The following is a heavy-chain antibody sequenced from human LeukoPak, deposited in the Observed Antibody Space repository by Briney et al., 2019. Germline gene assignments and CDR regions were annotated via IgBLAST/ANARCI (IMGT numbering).Heavy chain of an antibody. CDR3: ASAIAARGAFDY. Sequence: GGSLRLSCAASGFTFSSYSMNWVRQAPGKGLEWVSSISSSSSYIYYADSVKGRLTISRDNAKNSLYLQMNSLRAEDTAVYYCASAIAARGAFDYWGQGTLVTVSS. CDR2: ISSSSSYI. J-gene: IGHJ4*02. CDR1: GFTFSSYS. D-gene: IGHD6-6*01. V-gene: IGHV3-21*01.